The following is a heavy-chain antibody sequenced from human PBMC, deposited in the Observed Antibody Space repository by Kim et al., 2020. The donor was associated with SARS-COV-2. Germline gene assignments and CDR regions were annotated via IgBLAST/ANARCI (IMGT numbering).Heavy chain of an antibody. CDR1: GFTFSSYS. J-gene: IGHJ4*02. D-gene: IGHD4-17*01. V-gene: IGHV3-48*02. Sequence: GGSLRLSCAASGFTFSSYSMNWVRQAPGKGLEWVSYISSSSSTIYYADSVKGRFTISRDNAKNSLYLQMNSLRDEDTAVYYCASEGENYGDYGDANFDYWGQGTLVTVSS. CDR3: ASEGENYGDYGDANFDY. CDR2: ISSSSSTI.